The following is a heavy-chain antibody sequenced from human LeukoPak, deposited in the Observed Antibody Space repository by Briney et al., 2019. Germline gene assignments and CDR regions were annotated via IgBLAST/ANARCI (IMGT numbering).Heavy chain of an antibody. CDR2: ISSNRGST. D-gene: IGHD1-26*01. Sequence: GGSLRLSCAASGFTFSSYAMHWVRQAPGKGLEYVSAISSNRGSTYYANSVKGRFTISRDNSKNTLYLQMGSLRAEDMAVYYCAREGDSRSYRVSVDYWGQGTLVTVSS. CDR3: AREGDSRSYRVSVDY. CDR1: GFTFSSYA. J-gene: IGHJ4*02. V-gene: IGHV3-64*01.